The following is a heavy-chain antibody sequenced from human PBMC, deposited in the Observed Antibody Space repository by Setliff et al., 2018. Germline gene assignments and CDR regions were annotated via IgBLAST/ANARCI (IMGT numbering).Heavy chain of an antibody. J-gene: IGHJ5*02. D-gene: IGHD3-22*01. Sequence: ASVKVSCKASGYTFTSYAMNWVRQAPGQGLEWMGWINTNTGNPTYAQGFTGRFVFSLDTSVSTAYLQISSLKAEDTAVYYCARAPANWGSGGSGYNWFDPWGQGTLVTVSS. CDR1: GYTFTSYA. CDR2: INTNTGNP. V-gene: IGHV7-4-1*02. CDR3: ARAPANWGSGGSGYNWFDP.